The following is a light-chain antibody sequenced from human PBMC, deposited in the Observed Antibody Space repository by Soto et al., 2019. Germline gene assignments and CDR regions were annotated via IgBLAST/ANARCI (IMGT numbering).Light chain of an antibody. V-gene: IGKV3-15*01. CDR2: GAS. J-gene: IGKJ2*01. CDR1: QSVSSN. CDR3: QQYNNWPLST. Sequence: EIVMTQSPATLSVSPGERATLSCRASQSVSSNLAWYQQKPGQAPRLLIYGASTRATGIPARFSGSGSGTEFTHTISSLQSEDVAVYYCQQYNNWPLSTFGPGTQLEIK.